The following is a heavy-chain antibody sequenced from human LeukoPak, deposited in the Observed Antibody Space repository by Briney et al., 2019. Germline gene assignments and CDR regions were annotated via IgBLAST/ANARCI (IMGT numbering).Heavy chain of an antibody. D-gene: IGHD3-22*01. CDR3: ARDPREYYYDS. CDR2: IYYSGST. CDR1: GGSISSYY. V-gene: IGHV4-59*01. Sequence: SETLSLTCTVSGGSISSYYWSWIRQPPGKGLEWIGYIYYSGSTNYNPSLKSRVTISVDTSKNQFSLKLSSVTAADTAVYYCARDPREYYYDSWGRGTLVTVSS. J-gene: IGHJ4*02.